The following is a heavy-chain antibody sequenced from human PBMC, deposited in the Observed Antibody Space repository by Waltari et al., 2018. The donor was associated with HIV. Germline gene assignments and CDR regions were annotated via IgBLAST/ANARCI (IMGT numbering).Heavy chain of an antibody. CDR1: GYSISSGYY. D-gene: IGHD1-26*01. J-gene: IGHJ4*02. CDR3: ARDQVGATYFDY. Sequence: QVQLQESGPGLVKPSETLSLTCAVSGYSISSGYYWGWIRQPPGKGLEWIGSIYHSGTTYYNLSLKSRVTISIDTSKNQVSLKLSSVTAADTAVYYCARDQVGATYFDYWGQGTLVTVSS. V-gene: IGHV4-38-2*02. CDR2: IYHSGTT.